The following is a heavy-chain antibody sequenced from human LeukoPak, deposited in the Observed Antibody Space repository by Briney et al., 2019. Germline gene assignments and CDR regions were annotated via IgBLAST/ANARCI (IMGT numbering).Heavy chain of an antibody. V-gene: IGHV1-18*01. Sequence: GASVKVSCKASGYTFTNYGISWVRQAPGQGLEWMGWISGYNGNTNYAQELQGRVTMTTDTSTNTAYMELRSLRSDDTAVYYCARRRIVAGTDAFDIWGQGTMVTVSS. CDR2: ISGYNGNT. D-gene: IGHD6-19*01. CDR3: ARRRIVAGTDAFDI. CDR1: GYTFTNYG. J-gene: IGHJ3*02.